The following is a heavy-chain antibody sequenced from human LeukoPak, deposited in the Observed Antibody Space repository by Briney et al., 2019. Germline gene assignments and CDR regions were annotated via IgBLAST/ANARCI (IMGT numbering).Heavy chain of an antibody. J-gene: IGHJ4*02. CDR1: GGSFSGYY. CDR3: AANSADYNTVESSYKV. Sequence: SETLSLTCAVYGGSFSGYYWSWIRQPPGKGLEWIGEINHSGSTNYNPSLKSRVTISVDTSKNQFSLKLNSVTAADTAVFYCAANSADYNTVESSYKVWGQGTLVTVSS. CDR2: INHSGST. D-gene: IGHD3-10*01. V-gene: IGHV4-34*01.